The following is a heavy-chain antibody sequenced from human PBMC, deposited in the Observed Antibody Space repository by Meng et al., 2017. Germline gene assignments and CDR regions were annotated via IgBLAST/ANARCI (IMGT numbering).Heavy chain of an antibody. CDR3: ARAIAVSGTGRFDY. J-gene: IGHJ4*02. Sequence: QVLLVHAGAEVKKPGASGKVSCKASGYTFTTYAIHWVRQAPGQRLEWMGWINAGNSDTKYSQKLQGRVTITRDTSASTVYMEVSSLRSEDTGVYYCARAIAVSGTGRFDYWGQGTLVTVSS. CDR1: GYTFTTYA. V-gene: IGHV1-3*01. CDR2: INAGNSDT. D-gene: IGHD6-19*01.